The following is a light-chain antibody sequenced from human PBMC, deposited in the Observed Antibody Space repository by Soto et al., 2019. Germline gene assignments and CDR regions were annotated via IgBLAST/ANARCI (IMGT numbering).Light chain of an antibody. CDR1: QSVSSN. V-gene: IGKV3-15*01. J-gene: IGKJ1*01. CDR2: GAS. Sequence: EIVMTQSPGTLSFTPGERSRLSCRASQSVSSNLAWYQQKPGQAPRLLIYGASTRASDIPARFSGTGSGAEFTLTISSLQSEDFAVYYCQQYHYWWAFGQGTKVDIK. CDR3: QQYHYWWA.